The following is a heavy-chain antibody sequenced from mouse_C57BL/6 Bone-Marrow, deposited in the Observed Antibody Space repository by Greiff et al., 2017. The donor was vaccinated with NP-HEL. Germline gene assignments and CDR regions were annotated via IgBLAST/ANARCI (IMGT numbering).Heavy chain of an antibody. D-gene: IGHD2-1*01. CDR1: GYTFTTYW. Sequence: QFPLQQPGVELVRPGSSVKLSCKTSGYTFTTYWLDWLRQRPGQGLEWLGNIFPSDGDTHYNQKFKDKATLTVDKSSSTAYIQLTSLTSEDSAVYYCARYGIYLSLFDYWGQGTTLTVSS. CDR2: IFPSDGDT. J-gene: IGHJ2*01. CDR3: ARYGIYLSLFDY. V-gene: IGHV1-61*01.